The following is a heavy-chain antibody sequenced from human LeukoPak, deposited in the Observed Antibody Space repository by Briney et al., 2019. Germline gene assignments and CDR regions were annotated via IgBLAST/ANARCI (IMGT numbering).Heavy chain of an antibody. CDR3: ARVNYGSGSYSWFDP. CDR2: IYTSGST. D-gene: IGHD3-10*01. J-gene: IGHJ5*02. V-gene: IGHV4-4*07. CDR1: GGSISSYY. Sequence: PSETLSLTCTVSGGSISSYYWSWIRQPAGKGLEWIGRIYTSGSTNYNPSLKSRVTMSVDTSKNQFSLKLSSVTAADTAVCYCARVNYGSGSYSWFDPWGQGTLVTVSS.